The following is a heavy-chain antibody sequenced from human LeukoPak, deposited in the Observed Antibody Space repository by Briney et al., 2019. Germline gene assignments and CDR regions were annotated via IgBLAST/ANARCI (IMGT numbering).Heavy chain of an antibody. CDR3: ARVTFSGDAFDI. V-gene: IGHV1-18*01. J-gene: IGHJ3*02. CDR1: GYTFTSYG. D-gene: IGHD2/OR15-2a*01. CDR2: TSAYNGNT. Sequence: ASVKVSCKASGYTFTSYGISWVRQAPGQGLEWMGWTSAYNGNTNYAQKLQGRVTMTTDTSTSTAYMELRSLRSDDTAVYYCARVTFSGDAFDIWGQGTMVTVSS.